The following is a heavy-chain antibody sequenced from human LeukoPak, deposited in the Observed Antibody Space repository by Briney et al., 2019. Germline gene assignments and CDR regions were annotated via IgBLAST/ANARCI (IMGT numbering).Heavy chain of an antibody. J-gene: IGHJ3*02. D-gene: IGHD3-22*01. Sequence: ASVEVSCKASGYTFTGYYMHWVRQAPGQGLEWMGWINPNSGGTNYAQKFQGRVTMTRDTSISTAYMEPSRLRSDDTAVYYCARDQRVRDAFDIWGQGTMVTVSS. CDR2: INPNSGGT. CDR3: ARDQRVRDAFDI. V-gene: IGHV1-2*02. CDR1: GYTFTGYY.